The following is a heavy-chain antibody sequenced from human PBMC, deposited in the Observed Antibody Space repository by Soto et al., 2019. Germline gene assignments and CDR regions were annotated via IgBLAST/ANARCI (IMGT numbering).Heavy chain of an antibody. CDR2: ISGSGGST. J-gene: IGHJ6*03. Sequence: GGSLRLSCAASGFTFSSYAMSWVRQAPGKGLEWVSAISGSGGSTYYADSVKGRFTISRDNSKNTLYLQMNSLRAEDTAVYYCAKDTFFLYFIVVVPAAMENMDVWGKGTTVTVSS. CDR1: GFTFSSYA. D-gene: IGHD2-2*01. CDR3: AKDTFFLYFIVVVPAAMENMDV. V-gene: IGHV3-23*01.